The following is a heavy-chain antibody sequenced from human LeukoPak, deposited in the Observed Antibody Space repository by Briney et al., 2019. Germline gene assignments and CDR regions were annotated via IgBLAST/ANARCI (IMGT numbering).Heavy chain of an antibody. J-gene: IGHJ4*02. CDR3: AMDLGYCSGGSCYPDPALGY. CDR1: GYTFTSYD. CDR2: MNPNSGNT. V-gene: IGHV1-8*01. D-gene: IGHD2-15*01. Sequence: ASVKVSCKASGYTFTSYDINWVRQATGQGLEWMGWMNPNSGNTGYAQKFQGRVTMTRNTSISTAYMELNSLRAEDTAVYYCAMDLGYCSGGSCYPDPALGYWGQGTLVTVSS.